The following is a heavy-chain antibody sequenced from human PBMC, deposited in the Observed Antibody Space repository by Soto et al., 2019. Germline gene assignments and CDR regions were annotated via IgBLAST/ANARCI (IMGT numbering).Heavy chain of an antibody. Sequence: QVQLVESGGGVVQPGRSLRLSCAASGFTFSSYGMHWVRQAPGKGLEWVAVISYDGSNKYYADSVKGRFTISRDNSKNTLYLQMNSLRAEDTAVYYCAKDSVGIAVVGLYWYFDLWGRGTLVTVSS. CDR1: GFTFSSYG. CDR2: ISYDGSNK. V-gene: IGHV3-30*18. CDR3: AKDSVGIAVVGLYWYFDL. D-gene: IGHD6-19*01. J-gene: IGHJ2*01.